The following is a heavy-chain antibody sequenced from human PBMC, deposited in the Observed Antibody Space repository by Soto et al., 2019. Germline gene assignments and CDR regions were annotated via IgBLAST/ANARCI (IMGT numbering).Heavy chain of an antibody. CDR1: GFIFSDYY. CDR3: VREYYYSFGF. J-gene: IGHJ4*02. CDR2: IVNKANSHAT. D-gene: IGHD3-16*01. Sequence: EVQLVESGGGLVQPGGSLRLSCAASGFIFSDYYMDWVRQAPGKGLEWVGRIVNKANSHATYYAESVKGRFTISRDDSQKSLFLQVSALKAEDTAVYYCVREYYYSFGFWGQGTLVTVSS. V-gene: IGHV3-72*01.